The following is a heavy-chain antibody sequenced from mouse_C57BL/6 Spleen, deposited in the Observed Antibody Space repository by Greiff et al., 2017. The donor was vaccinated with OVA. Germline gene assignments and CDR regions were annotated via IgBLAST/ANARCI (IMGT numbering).Heavy chain of an antibody. J-gene: IGHJ2*01. V-gene: IGHV6-6*01. CDR2: IRNKGNNNAT. CDR3: TRNWTRFDY. D-gene: IGHD4-1*01. CDR1: GFTFSDAW. Sequence: EVQLVESGGGLVQPGGSMKLSCAASGFTFSDAWMDWVRQSPEQGLEWVGEIRNKGNNNATYYAVSVKGRLTISRDDSKSSVYLQMNSLRADDTGVYYCTRNWTRFDYWGQGTTLTVSS.